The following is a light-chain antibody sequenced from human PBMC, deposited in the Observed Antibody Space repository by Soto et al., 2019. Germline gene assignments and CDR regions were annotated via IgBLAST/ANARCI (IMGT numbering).Light chain of an antibody. CDR3: GTWDSSLSAGV. CDR1: SSNIGNNY. CDR2: ENN. V-gene: IGLV1-51*02. J-gene: IGLJ3*02. Sequence: QSVLTQPPSVSAAPGQKVTISCSGSSSNIGNNYVYWYQQLPGTAPKLLIYENNKRPSGIPDRFYGSKSGTSATLGITGLQTGDEADYYCGTWDSSLSAGVFGGGTKLTVL.